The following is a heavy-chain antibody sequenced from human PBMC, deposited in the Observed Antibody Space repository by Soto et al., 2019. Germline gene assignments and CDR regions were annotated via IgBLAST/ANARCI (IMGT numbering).Heavy chain of an antibody. Sequence: GESLKISCKGSGYSFTSYWIGWVRQMPGKGLEWMGIIYPGDSDTRYSPSFQGQVTISADKSISTAYLQWSSLKASDTAMYYCARPRDGIAVAGTIDYWGQGTLVTVAS. CDR2: IYPGDSDT. V-gene: IGHV5-51*01. CDR1: GYSFTSYW. CDR3: ARPRDGIAVAGTIDY. D-gene: IGHD6-19*01. J-gene: IGHJ4*02.